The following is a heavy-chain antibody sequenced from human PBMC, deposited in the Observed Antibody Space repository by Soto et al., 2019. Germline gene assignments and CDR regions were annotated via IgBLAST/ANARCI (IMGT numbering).Heavy chain of an antibody. V-gene: IGHV4-59*08. CDR2: IYYSGST. J-gene: IGHJ4*02. CDR1: DGLMSSCY. Sequence: ASEILSVECTVSDGLMSSCYCSLIRQPPGKGLEWIGYIYYSGSTNYNPSLKSRVTISVDTSKNQFSLKLSSVTAADTAVYYCARRYGGTLDYRGQGTLVTVSS. CDR3: ARRYGGTLDY. D-gene: IGHD4-17*01.